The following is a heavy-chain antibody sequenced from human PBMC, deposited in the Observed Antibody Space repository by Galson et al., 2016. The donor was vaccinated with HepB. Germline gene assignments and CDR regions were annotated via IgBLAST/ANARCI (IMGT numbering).Heavy chain of an antibody. CDR3: HYYDTSGYQGVVDY. V-gene: IGHV2-70*04. J-gene: IGHJ4*02. D-gene: IGHD3-22*01. CDR2: IDWDDDK. Sequence: PALVKPTQTLTLTCTFSGFSLSTTGVRVSWIRQSPGKAPEWLARIDWDDDKFYSASLTTRLTISKDTSKNQVVLTMTNMDPVDTATYYCHYYDTSGYQGVVDYWGQGTLVTVSS. CDR1: GFSLSTTGVR.